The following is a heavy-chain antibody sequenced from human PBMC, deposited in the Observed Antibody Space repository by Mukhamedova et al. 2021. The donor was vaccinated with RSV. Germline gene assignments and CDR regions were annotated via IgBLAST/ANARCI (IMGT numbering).Heavy chain of an antibody. CDR1: SSYA. Sequence: SSYAMHWVRQAPGKGLEWVAVISYDGSNKYYADSVKGRFTISRDNSKNTLYLQMNSLRAEDTAVYYCARDYDILTGYYYDAFYIW. J-gene: IGHJ3*02. V-gene: IGHV3-30*04. CDR3: ARDYDILTGYYYDAFYI. D-gene: IGHD3-9*01. CDR2: ISYDGSNK.